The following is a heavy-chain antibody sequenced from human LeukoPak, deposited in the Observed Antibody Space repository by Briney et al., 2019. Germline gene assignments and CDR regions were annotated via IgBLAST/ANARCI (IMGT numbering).Heavy chain of an antibody. Sequence: GGSPRLSCAASGFTFDDYAMHWVRQAPGKGLEWVSGISWNSGSIGYADSVKGRFTISRDNAKNSLYLQMNSLRAEDTALYYCAKDYGKDSSGWYDYWGQGTLVTVSS. CDR3: AKDYGKDSSGWYDY. D-gene: IGHD6-19*01. V-gene: IGHV3-9*01. CDR2: ISWNSGSI. CDR1: GFTFDDYA. J-gene: IGHJ4*02.